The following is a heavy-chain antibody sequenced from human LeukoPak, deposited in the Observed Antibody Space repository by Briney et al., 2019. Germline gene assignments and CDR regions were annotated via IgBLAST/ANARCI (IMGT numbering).Heavy chain of an antibody. J-gene: IGHJ4*02. CDR3: AREKAVAGLEGIDY. D-gene: IGHD6-19*01. CDR1: GYTFSSYS. Sequence: GGSLRLSCADSGYTFSSYSVNWVRQAPGKGLEWVSSISSGSSYIYYADSVKGRFTISRDNAKNSLYLQMNSLRAEDTAVYYCAREKAVAGLEGIDYWGQGALVTVSS. CDR2: ISSGSSYI. V-gene: IGHV3-21*01.